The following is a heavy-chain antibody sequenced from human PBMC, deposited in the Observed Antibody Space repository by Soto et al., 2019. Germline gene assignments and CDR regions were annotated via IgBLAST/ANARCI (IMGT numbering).Heavy chain of an antibody. J-gene: IGHJ4*02. V-gene: IGHV1-8*01. Sequence: ASVKVSCKASGYTFTSFDINWVRQATGQGLEWMGWMNPNSGNTGYAQKFKGRVTMTRDTSISTAYMELSSQRSEDTAVYYCARGLDYHDSRGDDFWGQGTLVTVSS. CDR1: GYTFTSFD. CDR3: ARGLDYHDSRGDDF. CDR2: MNPNSGNT. D-gene: IGHD3-22*01.